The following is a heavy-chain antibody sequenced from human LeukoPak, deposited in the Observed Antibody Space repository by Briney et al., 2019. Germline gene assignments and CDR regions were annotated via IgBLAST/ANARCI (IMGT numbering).Heavy chain of an antibody. CDR2: IIPIFGTA. D-gene: IGHD6-19*01. V-gene: IGHV1-69*05. Sequence: ASVKVSCKASGGTFSSYAISWVRQAPGQGLEWMGGIIPIFGTANYAQKFQGRVTITTDESTSTAYMELSSLRSEDTAVYYCATGSSQWLDAFDIWGQGTMVTVSS. CDR3: ATGSSQWLDAFDI. CDR1: GGTFSSYA. J-gene: IGHJ3*02.